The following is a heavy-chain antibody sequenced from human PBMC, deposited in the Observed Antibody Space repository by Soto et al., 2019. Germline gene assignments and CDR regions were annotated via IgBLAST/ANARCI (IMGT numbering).Heavy chain of an antibody. J-gene: IGHJ5*02. V-gene: IGHV4-61*01. CDR3: ARGRYYYDSSGYYPTNWFDP. Sequence: SETLSLTCTVSGGSVSSGSYYWSWIRQPPGKGLEWIGYIYYSGSTNYNPSLKSRVTISVDTSKNQFSLKLSSVNAADTAVYFCARGRYYYDSSGYYPTNWFDPWGQGTLVTVSS. CDR1: GGSVSSGSYY. D-gene: IGHD3-22*01. CDR2: IYYSGST.